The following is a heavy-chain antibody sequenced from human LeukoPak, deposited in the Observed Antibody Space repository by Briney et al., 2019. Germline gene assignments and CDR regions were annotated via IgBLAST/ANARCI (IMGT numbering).Heavy chain of an antibody. D-gene: IGHD3-10*01. CDR2: IWYDGSNK. CDR3: ARVGGSMVRGVTNPVDY. Sequence: GRSLRLSCAASGFTFSNYGMHWVRQAPGKGLEWVAIIWYDGSNKYYADSVKGRFTISRDNSKNTLYLQMNSLRAEDTAVYYCARVGGSMVRGVTNPVDYWGQGTLVTVSS. J-gene: IGHJ4*02. CDR1: GFTFSNYG. V-gene: IGHV3-33*01.